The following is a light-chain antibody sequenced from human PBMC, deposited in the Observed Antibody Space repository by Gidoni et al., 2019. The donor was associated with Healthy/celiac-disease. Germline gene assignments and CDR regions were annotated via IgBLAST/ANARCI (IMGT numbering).Light chain of an antibody. Sequence: SYELTQPPSVSVSPGQTASITCSGDKLGDKYACWYQQKQGQSPVLVIDQDSKRPSGIPERFSGSNSGNTATLTISGTQAMDEADYYCQAWDSSVVVFGGGTKLTVL. J-gene: IGLJ2*01. CDR1: KLGDKY. CDR3: QAWDSSVVV. CDR2: QDS. V-gene: IGLV3-1*01.